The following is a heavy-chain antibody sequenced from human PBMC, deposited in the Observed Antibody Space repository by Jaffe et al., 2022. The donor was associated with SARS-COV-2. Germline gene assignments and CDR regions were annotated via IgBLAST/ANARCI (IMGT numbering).Heavy chain of an antibody. Sequence: QVQLVESGGGVVQPGRSLRLSCAASGFTFSSYAMHWVRQAPGKGLEWVAVISYDGSNEYYADSVKGRFTISRDNSKNTLYLQLNSLRAEDTAVYYCARDFYDRSSYQFDYWGQGTLVTVSS. CDR1: GFTFSSYA. CDR3: ARDFYDRSSYQFDY. D-gene: IGHD3-22*01. V-gene: IGHV3-30*04. CDR2: ISYDGSNE. J-gene: IGHJ4*02.